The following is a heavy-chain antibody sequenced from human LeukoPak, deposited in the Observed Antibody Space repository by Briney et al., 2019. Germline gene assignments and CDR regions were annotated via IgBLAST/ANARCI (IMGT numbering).Heavy chain of an antibody. D-gene: IGHD1-26*01. V-gene: IGHV4-39*01. CDR2: IYYSGST. CDR1: GGSISSSSYY. J-gene: IGHJ4*02. Sequence: SETLSLTCTVSGGSISSSSYYWGWIRQPPGKGLEWIGSIYYSGSTYYNPSLKSRVTISVDTSKNQFSLQLNSVTPEDTAVYYCARGGANNFDYWGQGTLVTVSS. CDR3: ARGGANNFDY.